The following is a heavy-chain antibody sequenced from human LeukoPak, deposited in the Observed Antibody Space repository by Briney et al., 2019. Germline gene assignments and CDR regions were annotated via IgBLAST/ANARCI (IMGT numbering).Heavy chain of an antibody. CDR1: GFTFSSYG. D-gene: IGHD5-12*01. J-gene: IGHJ6*03. CDR3: AKDSGWLRLDYYYMDV. Sequence: GGSLRLSCAASGFTFSSYGMHWVRQAPGKGLEWVAFIRYDGSNKYYADSVKGRFTISRDNSKNTLYLQMNSLRAEDTAVYYCAKDSGWLRLDYYYMDVWGKGTTVTISS. CDR2: IRYDGSNK. V-gene: IGHV3-30*02.